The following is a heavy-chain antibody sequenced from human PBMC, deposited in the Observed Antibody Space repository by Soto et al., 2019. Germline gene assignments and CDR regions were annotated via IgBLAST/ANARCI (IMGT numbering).Heavy chain of an antibody. J-gene: IGHJ5*02. Sequence: SETLSLTCTVSGGSISSYYWSWIRQPPRKGLEWIGYIYYSGSTNYNPSLKSRVTISVDTSKNQFSLKLSSVTAADTAVYYCARVSGTTHWFDPWGQGTLVTVS. V-gene: IGHV4-59*01. D-gene: IGHD1-7*01. CDR1: GGSISSYY. CDR3: ARVSGTTHWFDP. CDR2: IYYSGST.